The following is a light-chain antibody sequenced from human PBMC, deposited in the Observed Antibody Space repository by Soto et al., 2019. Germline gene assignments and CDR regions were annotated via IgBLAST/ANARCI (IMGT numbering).Light chain of an antibody. V-gene: IGKV3-20*01. J-gene: IGKJ1*01. CDR1: QRVSSSY. CDR3: KKYVSFTT. CDR2: GAS. Sequence: EIVLTQSPGTLSLSPGERATLSCRASQRVSSSYLAWYQQKPGQAPRLLIYGASSRATGIPDRFSGSGSGTVFTLTISRLGPEDLAVYYCKKYVSFTTFGQGTKVNIK.